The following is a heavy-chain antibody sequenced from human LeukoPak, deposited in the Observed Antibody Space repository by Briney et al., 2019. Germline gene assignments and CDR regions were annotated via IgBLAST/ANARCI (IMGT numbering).Heavy chain of an antibody. V-gene: IGHV3-64*01. Sequence: PGGSLRLSCAASGFTFSSYGMHWVRQAPGKGLQYVLAISGNGIATYYANSVRGRFTISRDNSKNTLYLQMGSLRAEDMAVYYCASDAFDIWGQGTMVTVSS. CDR2: ISGNGIAT. CDR3: ASDAFDI. CDR1: GFTFSSYG. J-gene: IGHJ3*02.